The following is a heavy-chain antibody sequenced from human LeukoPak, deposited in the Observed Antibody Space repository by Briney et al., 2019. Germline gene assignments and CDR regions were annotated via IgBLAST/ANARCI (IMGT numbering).Heavy chain of an antibody. Sequence: PGGSLRLSCAVSGITLSNYGMSWVRQAPGKGLEWVAGISDSVGGPNYADSVKGRFTISRDNPKNTLYLQMNSLRAEDTAVYFCAKRGVVIRVILVGFHKEAYYFDSWGQGALVTVSS. CDR3: AKRGVVIRVILVGFHKEAYYFDS. D-gene: IGHD3-22*01. J-gene: IGHJ4*02. CDR2: ISDSVGGP. CDR1: GITLSNYG. V-gene: IGHV3-23*01.